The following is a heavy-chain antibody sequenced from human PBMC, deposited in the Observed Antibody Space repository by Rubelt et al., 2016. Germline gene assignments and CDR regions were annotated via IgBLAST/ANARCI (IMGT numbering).Heavy chain of an antibody. V-gene: IGHV4-34*01. CDR3: ARADYGDYEIDY. J-gene: IGHJ4*02. D-gene: IGHD4-17*01. CDR2: INHSGST. Sequence: GPGLVKPSETLSLTCTVSGGSISSYYWSWIRQPPGKGLEWIGEINHSGSTNYNPSLKSRVTISVDTSKNQFSLKLSSVTAADTAVYYCARADYGDYEIDYWGQGTLVTVSS. CDR1: GGSISSYY.